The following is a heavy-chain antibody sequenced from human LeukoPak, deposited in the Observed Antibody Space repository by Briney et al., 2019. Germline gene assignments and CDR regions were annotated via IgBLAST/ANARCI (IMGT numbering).Heavy chain of an antibody. V-gene: IGHV4-39*07. CDR3: AREGSRQWHYWYFDL. Sequence: SETLSLTCNVSGGSISSSSYYWGWIRQPPGKGLEWIGSIYYSGSTYYNPSLKSRVTISVDTSKNQFSLKLSSVTAADTAVYYCAREGSRQWHYWYFDLWGRGTLVTVSS. J-gene: IGHJ2*01. CDR2: IYYSGST. CDR1: GGSISSSSYY. D-gene: IGHD2-8*01.